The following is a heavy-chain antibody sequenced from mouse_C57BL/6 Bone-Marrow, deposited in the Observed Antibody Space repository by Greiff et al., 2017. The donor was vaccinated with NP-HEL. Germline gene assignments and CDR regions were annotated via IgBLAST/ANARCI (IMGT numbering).Heavy chain of an antibody. Sequence: VQLQQSGPVLVKPGASVKMSCKASGYTFTDYYMNWVKQSHGKSLEWIGVINPYNGGTSYNQKFKGKATLTVDKSSSTAYMELNSLTSEDSAVYYCVRLYSTVVSYFDYGDRGTTPTVTS. CDR2: INPYNGGT. J-gene: IGHJ2*01. D-gene: IGHD1-1*01. CDR1: GYTFTDYY. V-gene: IGHV1-19*01. CDR3: VRLYSTVVSYFDY.